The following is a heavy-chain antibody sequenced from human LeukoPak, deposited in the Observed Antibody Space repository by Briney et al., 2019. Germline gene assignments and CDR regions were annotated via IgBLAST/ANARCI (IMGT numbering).Heavy chain of an antibody. CDR2: INPSSGGT. J-gene: IGHJ4*02. D-gene: IGHD4-17*01. V-gene: IGHV1-2*02. Sequence: ASVKVSCKASGYTFTGYYMHWVRQAPGQGLEWMGWINPSSGGTNYAQKFQGRVTMTRDTSISTAYMELSRLRSDDTAVYYCARDDPDDYGDIGDDYWGQGTLVTVSS. CDR1: GYTFTGYY. CDR3: ARDDPDDYGDIGDDY.